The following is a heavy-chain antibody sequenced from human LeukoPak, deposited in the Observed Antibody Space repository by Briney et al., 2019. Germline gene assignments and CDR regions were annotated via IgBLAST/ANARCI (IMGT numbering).Heavy chain of an antibody. J-gene: IGHJ4*02. V-gene: IGHV4-34*01. D-gene: IGHD1-1*01. Sequence: AETLSLTCAVYGGSLTDYNWTWLRQSPEKGLEWIGEINDSGTTHYNPSLKSRVTISVDTAKHQFSLRMRSLTAADTAVYYCARGLDLEGLDYWGQGTLVTVSS. CDR2: INDSGTT. CDR3: ARGLDLEGLDY. CDR1: GGSLTDYN.